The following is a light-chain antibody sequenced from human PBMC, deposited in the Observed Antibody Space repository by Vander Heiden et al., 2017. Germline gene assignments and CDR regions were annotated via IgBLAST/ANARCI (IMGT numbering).Light chain of an antibody. CDR1: QSISGY. J-gene: IGKJ1*01. CDR2: AAS. Sequence: DIHLSQSPSSLSASVGDRVTIACRASQSISGYLKWYQQKARQAPNLLIYAASSLPSGVPSRFSGSGSGTDFALTISSLQPEDFATHYCQQSATNPLTFGQGTKVEIK. CDR3: QQSATNPLT. V-gene: IGKV1-39*01.